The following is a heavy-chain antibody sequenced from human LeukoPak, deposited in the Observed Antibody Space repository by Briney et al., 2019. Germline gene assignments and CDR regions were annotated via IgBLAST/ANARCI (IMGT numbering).Heavy chain of an antibody. CDR1: GGSISSGDYY. CDR3: ARYYCSAANCPGIDY. V-gene: IGHV4-30-4*01. D-gene: IGHD2-15*01. CDR2: IYYSGST. Sequence: SETLSLTCTVSGGSISSGDYYWTWIRQPPGKGLEWIGYIYYSGSTYYNPSLKSRLTISLDTSKNQFSLRLSSVTAADTAVYYCARYYCSAANCPGIDYWGQGTLVTVSS. J-gene: IGHJ4*02.